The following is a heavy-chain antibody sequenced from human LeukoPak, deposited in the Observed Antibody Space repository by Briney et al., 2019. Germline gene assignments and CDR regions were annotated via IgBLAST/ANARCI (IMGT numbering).Heavy chain of an antibody. CDR1: GFSFSDYH. D-gene: IGHD6-13*01. J-gene: IGHJ5*02. CDR3: AREALRIAAAGTDNWFDP. CDR2: IHTNSTFT. V-gene: IGHV3-11*06. Sequence: GGSLRLSCAASGFSFSDYHMSWVRQAPGQGLEWMSCIHTNSTFTYYADSVKGRFTISRDDAKHSLFLQMNSLRADDTAVYYCAREALRIAAAGTDNWFDPWGQGTLVTVSS.